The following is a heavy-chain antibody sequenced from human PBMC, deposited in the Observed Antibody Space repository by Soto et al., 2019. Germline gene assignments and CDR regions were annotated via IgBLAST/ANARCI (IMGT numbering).Heavy chain of an antibody. D-gene: IGHD2-21*01. CDR3: AASCVACGGFNYYGMDV. CDR2: IYYSGTT. Sequence: QVQLQESGPGLVKPSQTLSLTCTVSGGSISSGGYYWYWIRQHPGKGLEWIGYIYYSGTTYYNPSLKSRVTISVDTSKNQFPLQLSSVTAADTAVYYCAASCVACGGFNYYGMDVWGQGTTVTVSS. CDR1: GGSISSGGYY. J-gene: IGHJ6*02. V-gene: IGHV4-31*03.